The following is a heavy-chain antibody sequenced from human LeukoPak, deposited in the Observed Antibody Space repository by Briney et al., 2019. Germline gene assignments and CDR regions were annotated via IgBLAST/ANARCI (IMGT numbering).Heavy chain of an antibody. J-gene: IGHJ5*02. V-gene: IGHV3-74*01. D-gene: IGHD3-10*01. CDR2: INIDGST. CDR3: ARAGGSGWFDP. Sequence: GGSLRLSCVDSGFTFTNYGMSWVRQTPGKGLVWVSRINIDGSTRYADSVEGRFTISRDNAKNTLYLQMNSLRAEDTAVYYCARAGGSGWFDPWGQGTLVTVSS. CDR1: GFTFTNYG.